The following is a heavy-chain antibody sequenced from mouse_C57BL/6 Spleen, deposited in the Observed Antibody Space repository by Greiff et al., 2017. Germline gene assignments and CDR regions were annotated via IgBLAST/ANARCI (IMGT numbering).Heavy chain of an antibody. J-gene: IGHJ1*03. D-gene: IGHD2-1*01. CDR3: SRICYGNHWYFDV. CDR2: INPSNGGP. Sequence: QVQLQQPGPELVKPGASVKLSCKASGYTFTSYWMHWVKQRPGQGLEWIGNINPSNGGPNYNEKFKSKATLTVDKSSSSAYMQISSLTSEDSAFYYCSRICYGNHWYFDVWGTGTTVTVSS. V-gene: IGHV1-53*01. CDR1: GYTFTSYW.